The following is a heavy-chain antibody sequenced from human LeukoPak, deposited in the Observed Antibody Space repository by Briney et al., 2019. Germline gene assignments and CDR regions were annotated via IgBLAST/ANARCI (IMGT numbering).Heavy chain of an antibody. D-gene: IGHD2-2*01. CDR2: ISGSGGST. CDR3: AKEVLPVGYCSSTSCSPFDY. V-gene: IGHV3-23*01. J-gene: IGHJ4*02. CDR1: GFTFSSYA. Sequence: GGSLRLSCAASGFTFSSYAMSWVRQAPGKGLEWVSSISGSGGSTYYADPVKGRFTISRDNYKNTLSLQMNSLRAEDTAVYYCAKEVLPVGYCSSTSCSPFDYWGQGTLVTVSS.